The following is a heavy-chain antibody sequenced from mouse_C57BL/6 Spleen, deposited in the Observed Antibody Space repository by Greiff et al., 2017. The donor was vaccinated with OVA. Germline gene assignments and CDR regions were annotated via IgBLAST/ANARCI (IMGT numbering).Heavy chain of an antibody. V-gene: IGHV1-69*01. CDR2: IDPSDSYT. J-gene: IGHJ2*01. CDR3: ARPGSSLRDLDY. D-gene: IGHD1-1*01. CDR1: GYTFTSYW. Sequence: QVQLQQPGAELVMPGASVKLSCKASGYTFTSYWMHWVKQRPGQGLEWIGEIDPSDSYTNYNQKFKGKSTLTVDKSSSTAYMQLSSLTSEDSAVYYCARPGSSLRDLDYWGQGTTLTVSS.